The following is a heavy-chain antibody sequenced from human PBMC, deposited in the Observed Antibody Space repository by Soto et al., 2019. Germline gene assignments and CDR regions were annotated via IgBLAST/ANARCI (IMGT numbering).Heavy chain of an antibody. CDR1: GFTFSDHY. J-gene: IGHJ2*01. Sequence: EVQLVESGGGLVQPGGSLRLSCAASGFTFSDHYMDWVRQAPGKGLEWVARTRNRANSYTTEYAASVKGRFSISRDNSKNSLYLQMTSLKTEDTAVYYCTRSSGSYKYFDLWGRGTLVTVSS. CDR3: TRSSGSYKYFDL. D-gene: IGHD1-26*01. V-gene: IGHV3-72*01. CDR2: TRNRANSYTT.